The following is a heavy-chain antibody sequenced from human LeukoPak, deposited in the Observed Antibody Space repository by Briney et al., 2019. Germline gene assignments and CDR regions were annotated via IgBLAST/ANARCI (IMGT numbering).Heavy chain of an antibody. D-gene: IGHD3-10*01. CDR1: GFTFSKYA. Sequence: PGGSLRLSCSASGFTFSKYAAHWVRQAPGKGLEYVSAISKSGGSTYYADSVKGRFTISRDNSKNTLSLQMSSLRGDDTAVYYCVRRVDSGYWGQGTLVTVSS. V-gene: IGHV3-64D*09. J-gene: IGHJ4*02. CDR3: VRRVDSGY. CDR2: ISKSGGST.